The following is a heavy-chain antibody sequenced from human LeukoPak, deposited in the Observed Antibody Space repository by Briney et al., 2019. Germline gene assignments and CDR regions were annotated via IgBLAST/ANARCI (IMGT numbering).Heavy chain of an antibody. D-gene: IGHD3-22*01. Sequence: PSETLSLTCAVYGGSFSGYYWSWIRQPPGKGLEWIGEINHSGSTNYNPSLKSRVTISVDTSKNQFSLKLSSVTAADTAVYYCARGRYYYDSSGSGYYYYMDVWGKGTTATVSS. CDR2: INHSGST. J-gene: IGHJ6*03. CDR3: ARGRYYYDSSGSGYYYYMDV. V-gene: IGHV4-34*01. CDR1: GGSFSGYY.